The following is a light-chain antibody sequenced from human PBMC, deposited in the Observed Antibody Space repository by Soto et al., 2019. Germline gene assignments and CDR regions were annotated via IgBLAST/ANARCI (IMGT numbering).Light chain of an antibody. CDR2: AAS. Sequence: DIQMTQSPSSLSASVGDRVTITCRASQTITNYLNWYQQKPGKAPKLLIYAASTLLSGVPSRFTGGGSGTDFTLTIDSLQPEDFATYFCQQSYSSPWTFGQGTKLEI. CDR1: QTITNY. J-gene: IGKJ1*01. CDR3: QQSYSSPWT. V-gene: IGKV1-39*01.